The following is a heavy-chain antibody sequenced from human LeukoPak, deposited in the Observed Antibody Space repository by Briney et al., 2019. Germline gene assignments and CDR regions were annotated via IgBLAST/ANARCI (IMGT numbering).Heavy chain of an antibody. CDR1: GDSIRSYY. D-gene: IGHD3-22*01. CDR2: IYYSGRT. V-gene: IGHV4-59*01. CDR3: ARSFYDSGGYLVAY. Sequence: SETLSLTCTVSGDSIRSYYWSWIRQPPGKGLEWIGHIYYSGRTNYNPSLKSRVTISVDTSKNQFSLKLSSVTAADTAVYYCARSFYDSGGYLVAYWGQGTLVTVSS. J-gene: IGHJ4*02.